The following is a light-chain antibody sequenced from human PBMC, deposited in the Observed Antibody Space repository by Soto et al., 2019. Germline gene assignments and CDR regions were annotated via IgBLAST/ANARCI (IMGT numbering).Light chain of an antibody. J-gene: IGKJ2*01. V-gene: IGKV1-8*01. Sequence: AIRLTQSPSSLSASTGDRVTITCRASQDISTYVAWYQQEPGKAPKLLIYSAAILQDGVPARFSGRGSGTDFTLTISQLQAGDFATYYCHQFYNSPFTFGQGTKVEI. CDR1: QDISTY. CDR2: SAA. CDR3: HQFYNSPFT.